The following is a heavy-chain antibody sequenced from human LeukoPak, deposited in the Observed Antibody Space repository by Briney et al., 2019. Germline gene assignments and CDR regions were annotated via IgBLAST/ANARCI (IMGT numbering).Heavy chain of an antibody. CDR1: GFTVSSSY. D-gene: IGHD2-15*01. V-gene: IGHV3-53*01. J-gene: IGHJ4*02. Sequence: PGGSLRLSCAASGFTVSSSYMSWVRQAPGKGLEWVSVISSGGSTYYADSVKGRFTISRDNSKSTLYLQMNSLRAEDTAVYYCARDSRDIAWYFDFWGQGTLVTVSS. CDR3: ARDSRDIAWYFDF. CDR2: ISSGGST.